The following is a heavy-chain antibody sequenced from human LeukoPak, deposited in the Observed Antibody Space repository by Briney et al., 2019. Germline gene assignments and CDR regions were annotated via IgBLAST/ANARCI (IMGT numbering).Heavy chain of an antibody. D-gene: IGHD2-2*02. V-gene: IGHV4-34*01. CDR3: ARGRGYCSSTSCYTTPRNWFDP. CDR1: GGSFSGYY. J-gene: IGHJ5*02. CDR2: INHSGNT. Sequence: PSETLSLTCAVYGGSFSGYYWSWIRQPPGKGLEWIGEINHSGNTNYNPSLKSRVTISVDTSKNQFSLKLSSVAAADTAVYYCARGRGYCSSTSCYTTPRNWFDPWGQGTLVTVSS.